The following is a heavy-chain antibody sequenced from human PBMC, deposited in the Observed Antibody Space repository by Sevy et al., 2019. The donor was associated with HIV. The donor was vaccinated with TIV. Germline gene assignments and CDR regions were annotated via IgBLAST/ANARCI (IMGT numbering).Heavy chain of an antibody. Sequence: GGSLRLSCAASGFTFDDFAMHWVRQVPGKGLEWVSGLNWDSGGVAYADSVKGRFTISRDNAKNALFLQMNSLRAEDTALYYCAKDTGATGIAVVANWGQGIQVTVSS. CDR2: LNWDSGGV. V-gene: IGHV3-9*01. CDR1: GFTFDDFA. D-gene: IGHD6-19*01. CDR3: AKDTGATGIAVVAN. J-gene: IGHJ4*02.